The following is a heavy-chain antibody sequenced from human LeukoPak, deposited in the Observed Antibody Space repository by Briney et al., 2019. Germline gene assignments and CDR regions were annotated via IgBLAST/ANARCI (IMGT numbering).Heavy chain of an antibody. J-gene: IGHJ4*02. V-gene: IGHV3-48*03. D-gene: IGHD3-10*01. CDR1: GFTFSSYE. CDR2: ISSSGSTI. Sequence: GGSLRLSCAASGFTFSSYEMNWVRQAPGKGLEWVSYISSSGSTIYYADSVKGRFTISRDNAKNSLYLQMNSLRAEDTAVYYCARILWFGESTYFDYWGQGTLVTVSS. CDR3: ARILWFGESTYFDY.